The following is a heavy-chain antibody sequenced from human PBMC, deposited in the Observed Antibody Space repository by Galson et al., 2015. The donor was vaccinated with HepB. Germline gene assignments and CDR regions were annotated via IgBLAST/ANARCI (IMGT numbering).Heavy chain of an antibody. D-gene: IGHD5-24*01. J-gene: IGHJ5*02. CDR1: GFTSSNYA. V-gene: IGHV3-23*01. CDR2: ISGTGSST. Sequence: SLRLSCAASGFTSSNYAMSWVRQAPGKGLEWVSHISGTGSSTYYADSVKGRFTISRDNSKNTLSLQMNSLRADDTALYYCARDGYNFIPFDTWGQGTQVTVSS. CDR3: ARDGYNFIPFDT.